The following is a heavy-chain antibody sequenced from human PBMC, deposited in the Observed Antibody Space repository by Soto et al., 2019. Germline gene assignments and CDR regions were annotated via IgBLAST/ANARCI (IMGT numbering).Heavy chain of an antibody. Sequence: GGSLRLSCAASGFTFSSYGMHWVRQAPGKGLEWVAVIWYDGSNKYYADSVKGRFTISRDNSKNTLYLQMNSLRAEDTAVYYCARDAGDGYSFDYWGQGTLVTVSS. CDR3: ARDAGDGYSFDY. CDR2: IWYDGSNK. CDR1: GFTFSSYG. J-gene: IGHJ4*02. D-gene: IGHD2-15*01. V-gene: IGHV3-33*01.